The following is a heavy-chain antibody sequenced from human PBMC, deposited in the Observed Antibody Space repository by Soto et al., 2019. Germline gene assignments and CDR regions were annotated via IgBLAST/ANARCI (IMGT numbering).Heavy chain of an antibody. Sequence: SETLSLTCTVSGGSISSYYWSWIRQPPGKGLEWIGYIYYSGSTNYNPSLKSRVTISVDSSKNQFSLKLSSVTAADTAVYYCAMSYGRGYYYGMDVWGRGTTVTVSS. D-gene: IGHD3-16*01. CDR3: AMSYGRGYYYGMDV. CDR1: GGSISSYY. CDR2: IYYSGST. V-gene: IGHV4-59*01. J-gene: IGHJ6*02.